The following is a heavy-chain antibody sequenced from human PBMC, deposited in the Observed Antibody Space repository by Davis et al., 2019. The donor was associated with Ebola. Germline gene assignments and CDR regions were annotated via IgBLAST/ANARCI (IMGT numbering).Heavy chain of an antibody. Sequence: HTGGSLRLSCAASGFTFSSYSMNWVRQAPGKGLEWVSRINNDGTSTSYADSVKGRFTISRDNAKNTLYLQMNSLRAEDTAVYYCASGRYIDYWGQGTLVTVSS. V-gene: IGHV3-74*01. J-gene: IGHJ4*02. D-gene: IGHD1-1*01. CDR3: ASGRYIDY. CDR2: INNDGTST. CDR1: GFTFSSYS.